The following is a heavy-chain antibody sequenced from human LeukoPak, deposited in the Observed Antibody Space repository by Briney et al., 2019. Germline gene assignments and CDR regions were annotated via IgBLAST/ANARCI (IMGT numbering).Heavy chain of an antibody. CDR1: GFTFTTSA. J-gene: IGHJ4*02. CDR3: AAAYRYFYDRGGYFDY. V-gene: IGHV1-58*02. CDR2: IFVGSGNT. D-gene: IGHD3-22*01. Sequence: GTSVKVSCKAPGFTFTTSAMEWVRQARGQRLEWIGWIFVGSGNTNYAQKFQERVTITRDRSTSTAYMELSSLRSEDTAVYYCAAAYRYFYDRGGYFDYWGQGTLVTVSS.